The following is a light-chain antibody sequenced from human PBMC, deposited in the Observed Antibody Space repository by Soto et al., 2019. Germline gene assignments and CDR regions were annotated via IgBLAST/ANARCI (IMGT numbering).Light chain of an antibody. CDR2: DAS. Sequence: EIVLTQSPATLSLSPGERATLSCRASQSVTSYLAWYQQKPGRAPRLLIYDASNRATGIPARFSGSGSGTDFTLTISSLEPEDSAVYYCQQRSNWPLTFGPGTKVEIK. CDR1: QSVTSY. CDR3: QQRSNWPLT. J-gene: IGKJ1*01. V-gene: IGKV3-11*01.